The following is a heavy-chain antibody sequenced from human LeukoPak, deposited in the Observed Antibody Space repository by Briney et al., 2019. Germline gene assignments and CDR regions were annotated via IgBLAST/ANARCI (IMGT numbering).Heavy chain of an antibody. V-gene: IGHV3-48*01. CDR3: ASSNRRDVY. J-gene: IGHJ4*02. D-gene: IGHD5-24*01. CDR2: ISSSSSTI. Sequence: GGSLRLSCAASGFTFSSYSMNWVRQAPGKGLEWVSYISSSSSTIYYADSVKGRFTISRGNAKNSLYLQMNSLRAEDTAVYYCASSNRRDVYWGQGTLVTVSS. CDR1: GFTFSSYS.